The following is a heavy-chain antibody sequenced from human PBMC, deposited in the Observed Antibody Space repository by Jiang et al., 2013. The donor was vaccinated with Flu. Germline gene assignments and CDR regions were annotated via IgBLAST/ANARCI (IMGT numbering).Heavy chain of an antibody. CDR2: INAGNGNT. CDR3: ARDSLLWFGELPNYYYGMDV. Sequence: TSYAMHWVRQAPDQRLEWMGWINAGNGNTKYSQKFQGRVTITRDTSASTAYMELSSLRSEDTAVYYCARDSLLWFGELPNYYYGMDVWGQGTTVTVSS. J-gene: IGHJ6*02. CDR1: TSYA. D-gene: IGHD3-10*01. V-gene: IGHV1-3*01.